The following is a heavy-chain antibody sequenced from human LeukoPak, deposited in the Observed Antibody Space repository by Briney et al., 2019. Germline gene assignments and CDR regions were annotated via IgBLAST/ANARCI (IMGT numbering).Heavy chain of an antibody. J-gene: IGHJ4*02. Sequence: SETLSLTCAVYGGSFSGYYWSWIRQPPGKGLEWIGEINHSGSTNYNPSLKGRVTISVDTSKNQFSLKLSSVTAADTAVYYCARVRITMVRGVGASGGGFDYWGQGTLVTVSS. V-gene: IGHV4-34*01. D-gene: IGHD3-10*01. CDR3: ARVRITMVRGVGASGGGFDY. CDR2: INHSGST. CDR1: GGSFSGYY.